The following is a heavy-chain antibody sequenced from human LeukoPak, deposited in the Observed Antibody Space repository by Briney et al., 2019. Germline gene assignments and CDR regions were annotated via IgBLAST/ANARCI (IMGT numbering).Heavy chain of an antibody. J-gene: IGHJ5*02. CDR3: ATGGRYCSSTSCYLGWFDP. V-gene: IGHV1-24*01. Sequence: GASVKVSCKVSGYTLTELSMHWVRQAPGKGLEWMGGFDPEDGETIYAQKFQGRVTMTEDTSTDTAYMELSSLGSEDTAVYYCATGGRYCSSTSCYLGWFDPWGQGTLVTVSS. CDR1: GYTLTELS. D-gene: IGHD2-2*01. CDR2: FDPEDGET.